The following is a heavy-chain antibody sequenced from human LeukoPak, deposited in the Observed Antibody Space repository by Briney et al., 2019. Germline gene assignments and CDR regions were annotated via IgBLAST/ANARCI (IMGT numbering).Heavy chain of an antibody. V-gene: IGHV1-2*02. CDR3: ARDSDSSSWTNWFDP. CDR1: GYTFTGYY. D-gene: IGHD6-13*01. Sequence: WAPVKVSCKASGYTFTGYYMHWVRQAPGQGLEWMGWINPNSGGTNYAQKFQGRVTMTRDTSISTAYMELSRLRSDDTAVYYCARDSDSSSWTNWFDPWGQGTLVTVSS. CDR2: INPNSGGT. J-gene: IGHJ5*02.